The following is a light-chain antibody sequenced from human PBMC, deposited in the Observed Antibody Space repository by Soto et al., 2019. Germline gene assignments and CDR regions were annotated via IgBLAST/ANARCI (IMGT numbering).Light chain of an antibody. V-gene: IGKV3-20*01. CDR2: GAS. Sequence: EIVLTQSPGTLSLSPGERATLSCRASQSVGSNYLAWYQQKPGQAPRLLIYGASSRATGIPDRFSGGGSGTDFTLTISRLEPEDFAFYYCHQYNYSPWTFGQGTKVDI. CDR3: HQYNYSPWT. J-gene: IGKJ1*01. CDR1: QSVGSNY.